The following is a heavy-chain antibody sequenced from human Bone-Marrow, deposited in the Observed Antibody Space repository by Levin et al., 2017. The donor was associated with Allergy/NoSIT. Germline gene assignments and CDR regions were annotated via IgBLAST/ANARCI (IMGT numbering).Heavy chain of an antibody. J-gene: IGHJ4*02. CDR2: SSDSGTTI. CDR3: TRGPRGLDY. CDR1: GFTFSNYG. V-gene: IGHV3-48*03. Sequence: PGGSLRLSCAASGFTFSNYGMNWVRQAPGKGLEWLAYSSDSGTTIYYADSVKGRFTISTNNAKNSLYLQMDSLRVEDTAVYYCTRGPRGLDYWGQGTLVTVSS.